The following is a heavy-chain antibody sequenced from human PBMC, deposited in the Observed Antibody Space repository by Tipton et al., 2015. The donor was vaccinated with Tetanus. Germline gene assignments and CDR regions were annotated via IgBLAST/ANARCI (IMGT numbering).Heavy chain of an antibody. CDR1: GGSISSYY. V-gene: IGHV4-59*01. J-gene: IGHJ4*02. D-gene: IGHD7-27*01. CDR2: ISHRGST. Sequence: LRLSCTVSGGSISSYYWSWIRQPPGGGLEWIGYISHRGSTNYNPSLRSRVTISVDTSKNQFSLKLSSVTAADTAVYYCARIRQVGKPGPFFDYWGQGTLVTVSS. CDR3: ARIRQVGKPGPFFDY.